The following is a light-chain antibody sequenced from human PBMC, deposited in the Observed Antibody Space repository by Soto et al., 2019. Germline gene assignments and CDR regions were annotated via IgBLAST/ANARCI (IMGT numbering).Light chain of an antibody. V-gene: IGKV1-39*01. CDR3: QQTYVTPPWA. CDR1: QNINNY. Sequence: DIQMTQSPSSLSASVGDRVTMTCQASQNINNYLNWYQQKPGKAPKLLIFAAANLEIGIPSRFSGSGSGTDFTLSISNLQPEDFATYFCQQTYVTPPWAFGQGTKVEV. CDR2: AAA. J-gene: IGKJ1*01.